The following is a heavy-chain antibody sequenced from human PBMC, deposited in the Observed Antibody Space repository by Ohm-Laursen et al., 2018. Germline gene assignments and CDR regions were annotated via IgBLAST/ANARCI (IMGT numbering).Heavy chain of an antibody. D-gene: IGHD2/OR15-2a*01. Sequence: ASVKVSCKSYGYTFIGYYIHWVRQAPGQGLEWMGWINPNSGATDYAQNFQGRVTMTRDTSTSTAYLELSGLRSDDTAVYYCARDNKSDYWGQGTLVIVST. V-gene: IGHV1-2*02. CDR1: GYTFIGYY. CDR3: ARDNKSDY. J-gene: IGHJ4*02. CDR2: INPNSGAT.